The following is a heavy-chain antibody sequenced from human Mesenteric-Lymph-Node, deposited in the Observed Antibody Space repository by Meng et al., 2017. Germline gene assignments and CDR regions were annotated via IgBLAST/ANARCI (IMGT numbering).Heavy chain of an antibody. J-gene: IGHJ4*02. Sequence: ASVKVSCKASGYTFTDYYIHWVRQAPGQGLEWMGWISLISGSINSAQKFQGRLTMSRDTSIDTAYMELSSLTSDDTAVYYCVRDRGRGYYQAFDSWGQGTLVTVSS. CDR2: ISLISGSI. CDR3: VRDRGRGYYQAFDS. CDR1: GYTFTDYY. V-gene: IGHV1-2*02. D-gene: IGHD3-22*01.